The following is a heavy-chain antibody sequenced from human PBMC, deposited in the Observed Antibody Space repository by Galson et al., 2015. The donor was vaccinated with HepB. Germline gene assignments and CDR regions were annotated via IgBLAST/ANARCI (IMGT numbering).Heavy chain of an antibody. J-gene: IGHJ2*01. Sequence: ETLSLTCAVYGGSFSGYYWSWIRQPPGKGLEWIGEINRGGSTNYNPSLKSRVTISVDTSKNQFYLKLNSVSAADTAVYYCASSTVRYPAVYFDLWGRGTLVSVSS. CDR2: INRGGST. CDR3: ASSTVRYPAVYFDL. D-gene: IGHD4-17*01. V-gene: IGHV4-34*01. CDR1: GGSFSGYY.